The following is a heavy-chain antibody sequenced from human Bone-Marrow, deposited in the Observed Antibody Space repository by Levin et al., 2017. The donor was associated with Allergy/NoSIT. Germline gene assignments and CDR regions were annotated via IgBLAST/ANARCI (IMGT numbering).Heavy chain of an antibody. J-gene: IGHJ6*02. CDR1: GFTFSGSN. CDR2: ISSGSRYI. CDR3: ARDEGDFWSGYRTGYYYYGMDV. V-gene: IGHV3-21*01. Sequence: LSLPCAASGFTFSGSNMNWVRQAPGKGLEWVSFISSGSRYIYYADSVKGRFTISRDNAKNSLYLQMKSLRAEDTAVYFCARDEGDFWSGYRTGYYYYGMDVWGQGTTVTVSS. D-gene: IGHD3-3*01.